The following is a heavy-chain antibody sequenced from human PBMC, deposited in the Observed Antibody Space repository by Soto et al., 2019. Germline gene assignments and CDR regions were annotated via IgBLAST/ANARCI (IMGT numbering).Heavy chain of an antibody. D-gene: IGHD3-3*01. V-gene: IGHV3-23*04. CDR2: ISGSGGGT. CDR3: AKDKEFGSGRRGDFDH. CDR1: GFSFSTYF. J-gene: IGHJ4*02. Sequence: EVQLVESGGGWVQPGGSLRLSCAASGFSFSTYFMTWVRQAPGKGLEWVAAISGSGGGTYYADSVMGRFSISRDNVKNTLYLQMKRLRAEDTDVYYCAKDKEFGSGRRGDFDHWGQGTLVTVSS.